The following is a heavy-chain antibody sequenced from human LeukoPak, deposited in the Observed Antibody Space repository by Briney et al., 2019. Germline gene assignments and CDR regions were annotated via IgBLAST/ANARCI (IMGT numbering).Heavy chain of an antibody. D-gene: IGHD5-18*01. V-gene: IGHV4-59*01. CDR3: ARGRKYSYGYRVNELGSGYFDN. CDR2: IYYSGST. CDR1: GGSISSYY. J-gene: IGHJ4*02. Sequence: SETLSLTCTVSGGSISSYYWSWIRQPPGKGLEWIGYIYYSGSTNYNPSLKSPVTISVDTSKNQFSLKLSSVTAAGTAVYYCARGRKYSYGYRVNELGSGYFDNWGQGTLVTVSS.